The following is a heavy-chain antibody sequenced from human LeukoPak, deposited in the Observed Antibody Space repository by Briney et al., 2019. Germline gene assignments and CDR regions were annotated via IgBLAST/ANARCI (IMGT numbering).Heavy chain of an antibody. V-gene: IGHV3-21*01. J-gene: IGHJ3*02. CDR3: ARRRSITLLRGVAMSDGFDI. CDR2: IDTSASYI. CDR1: GFTFSSYS. D-gene: IGHD3-10*01. Sequence: PGGSLRLSCAASGFTFSSYSMNWVRQAPGKGLEWVSFIDTSASYIYYGDSVKGRFTISRDNAKNSLYLQMNGLRVEDTAVYYRARRRSITLLRGVAMSDGFDIWGQGAMVTVSS.